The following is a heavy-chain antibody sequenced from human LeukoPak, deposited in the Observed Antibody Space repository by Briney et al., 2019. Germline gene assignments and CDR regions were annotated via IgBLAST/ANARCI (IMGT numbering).Heavy chain of an antibody. V-gene: IGHV3-33*01. CDR2: IWYDGSRE. CDR3: ARVGDYYDSSGYYYFDY. Sequence: GGSLRLSCQASGFTFRNNGMHWVRQAPGKGLEWVAVIWYDGSREFYADSVKGRFSISRDNFKNTLDLQMNSLRVEDMAVYYCARVGDYYDSSGYYYFDYWGQGTLVTVSS. CDR1: GFTFRNNG. D-gene: IGHD3-22*01. J-gene: IGHJ4*02.